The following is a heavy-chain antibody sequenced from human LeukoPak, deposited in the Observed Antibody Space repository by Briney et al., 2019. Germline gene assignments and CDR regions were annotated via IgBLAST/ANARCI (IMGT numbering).Heavy chain of an antibody. V-gene: IGHV3-21*01. J-gene: IGHJ3*02. Sequence: GGSLRLSCAASGFNFNTYSMNWVRQAPGKGLEWVSSISSSSSHIYYADSLKGRFTIARYNAKNSLYLQMNSLRAEDTAVYYCARSSSEAIDIWGQGTMVTVSS. CDR2: ISSSSSHI. CDR3: ARSSSEAIDI. CDR1: GFNFNTYS.